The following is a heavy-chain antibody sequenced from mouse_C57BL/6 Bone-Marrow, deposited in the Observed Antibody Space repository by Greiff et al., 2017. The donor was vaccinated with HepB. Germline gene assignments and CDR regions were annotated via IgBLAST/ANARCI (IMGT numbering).Heavy chain of an antibody. CDR3: ARKRVYSNPAWFAY. V-gene: IGHV2-2*01. Sequence: VQLQESGPGLVQPSQSLSITCTVSGFSLTSYGVHWVRQSPGKGLEWLGVIWSGGSTDYNAAFISRLSISKDNSKSQVFFKMNSLQADDTAIYYCARKRVYSNPAWFAYWGQGTLVTVSA. CDR2: IWSGGST. CDR1: GFSLTSYG. J-gene: IGHJ3*01. D-gene: IGHD2-5*01.